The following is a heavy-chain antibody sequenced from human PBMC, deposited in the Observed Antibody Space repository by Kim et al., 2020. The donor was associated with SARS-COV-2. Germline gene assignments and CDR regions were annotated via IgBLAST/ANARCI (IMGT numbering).Heavy chain of an antibody. CDR3: AKDRSGDTMVRGVMVFGY. CDR2: ISGSGGST. J-gene: IGHJ4*02. Sequence: GGSLRLSCAASGFTFSSYAMSWVRQAPGKGLEWVSAISGSGGSTYYADSVKGRFTISRDNSKNTLYLQMNSLRAEDTAVYYCAKDRSGDTMVRGVMVFGYWGQGTLVTVSS. V-gene: IGHV3-23*01. D-gene: IGHD3-10*01. CDR1: GFTFSSYA.